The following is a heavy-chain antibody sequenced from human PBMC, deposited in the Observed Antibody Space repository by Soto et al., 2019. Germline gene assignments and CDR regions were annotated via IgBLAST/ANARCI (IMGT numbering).Heavy chain of an antibody. Sequence: SETLSLTCTVSGGSISSGGYYWSWIRQHPGKGLEWIGYIYYSGSTYYNPSLKSRVTISVDTSKNQFSLKLSSVTAADTAVYYCARDGATYYDFWSGLRGYYYGMDVWGQGTTVTVSS. CDR1: GGSISSGGYY. D-gene: IGHD3-3*01. CDR3: ARDGATYYDFWSGLRGYYYGMDV. CDR2: IYYSGST. J-gene: IGHJ6*02. V-gene: IGHV4-31*03.